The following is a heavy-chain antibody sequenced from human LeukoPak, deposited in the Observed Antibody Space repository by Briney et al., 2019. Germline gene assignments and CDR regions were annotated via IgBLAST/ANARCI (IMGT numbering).Heavy chain of an antibody. J-gene: IGHJ3*02. Sequence: SVKVSCKASGGTFSSYAISWVRQAPGQGREWMGRIIPILGIANYAQKFQGRVTITADKSTSTAYMELSSLRSEDTAVYYCATRRTNGSGSSGAFDIWGQGTMVTVSS. CDR2: IIPILGIA. D-gene: IGHD3-10*01. CDR1: GGTFSSYA. V-gene: IGHV1-69*04. CDR3: ATRRTNGSGSSGAFDI.